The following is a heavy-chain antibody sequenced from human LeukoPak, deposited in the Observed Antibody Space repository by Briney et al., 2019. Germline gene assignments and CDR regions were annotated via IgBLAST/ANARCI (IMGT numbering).Heavy chain of an antibody. CDR2: IYYSGST. D-gene: IGHD2-2*03. J-gene: IGHJ6*03. Sequence: PSETLSLTCTVSGGSISSSSYYWGWIRQPPGKGLEWIGSIYYSGSTYYNPSLKSRVTISVDTSKNQFSLKLSSVTAADTAVYYCASHGVDIVVVPAAEPDYYYYMDVWGKGTTVTVSS. CDR3: ASHGVDIVVVPAAEPDYYYYMDV. CDR1: GGSISSSSYY. V-gene: IGHV4-39*01.